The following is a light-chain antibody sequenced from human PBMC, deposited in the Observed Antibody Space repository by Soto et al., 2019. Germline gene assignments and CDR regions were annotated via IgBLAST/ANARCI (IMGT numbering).Light chain of an antibody. CDR3: SSYKSTGTLYV. V-gene: IGLV2-14*01. CDR1: SNDIGDYNY. Sequence: QSVLTQPASVSGSPGQSITISCTGTSNDIGDYNYVSWYQQHPGEAPKLMIYEISKRPSGVSNRFSGSKSGNTASLTISGLQAEDEANYYCSSYKSTGTLYVFGTGTKVTVL. J-gene: IGLJ1*01. CDR2: EIS.